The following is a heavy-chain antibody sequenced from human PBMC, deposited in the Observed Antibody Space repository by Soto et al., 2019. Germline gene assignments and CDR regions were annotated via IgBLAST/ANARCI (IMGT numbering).Heavy chain of an antibody. Sequence: QVQLVQSEAEVKKPGSSVKVSCKASGGTFSSYAISWVRQAPGQGLEWMAGIIPIFGTANYAQKFQGRVTITADESTSTAYMELSSLRSEDTAVYYCARVPRDDTTFDYYYGMDVWGQGTMVTVSS. V-gene: IGHV1-69*12. CDR3: ARVPRDDTTFDYYYGMDV. CDR1: GGTFSSYA. J-gene: IGHJ6*01. CDR2: IIPIFGTA. D-gene: IGHD3-22*01.